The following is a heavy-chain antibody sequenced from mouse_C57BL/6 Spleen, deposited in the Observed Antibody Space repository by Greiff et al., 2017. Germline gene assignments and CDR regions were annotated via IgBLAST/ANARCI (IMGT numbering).Heavy chain of an antibody. J-gene: IGHJ3*01. V-gene: IGHV1-22*01. Sequence: VQLQQSGPELVKPGASVKMSCKASGYTFTDYNMHWVKQSHGKSLEWIGYINPNNGGTSYNQKFKGKATLTVNKSSSTAYMELRSLTSEDSAVYYGASGDPYYSNFAYWGQGTLVTVSA. CDR2: INPNNGGT. CDR1: GYTFTDYN. CDR3: ASGDPYYSNFAY. D-gene: IGHD2-5*01.